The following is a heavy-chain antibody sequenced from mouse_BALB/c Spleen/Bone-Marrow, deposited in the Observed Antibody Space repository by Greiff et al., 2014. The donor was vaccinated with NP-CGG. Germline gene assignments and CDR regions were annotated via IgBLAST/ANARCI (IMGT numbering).Heavy chain of an antibody. Sequence: EVKLQESGPSLVKPSQTLSLTCSVSGDSITSGYWNWIRKFPGNKLEYMGYISYSDSTYYNPSLRSRISITRDTSKNQYYLQLNSVTTEDAATYYGARGYGNFRAWFAYWGQGTLVTVSA. CDR2: ISYSDST. J-gene: IGHJ3*01. CDR3: ARGYGNFRAWFAY. CDR1: GDSITSGY. D-gene: IGHD2-1*01. V-gene: IGHV3-8*02.